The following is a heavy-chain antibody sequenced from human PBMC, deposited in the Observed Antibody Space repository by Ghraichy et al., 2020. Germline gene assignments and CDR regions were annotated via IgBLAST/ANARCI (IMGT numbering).Heavy chain of an antibody. CDR2: IWYDGSNK. Sequence: GGSLRLSCAASGFTFSSYGMHWVRQAPGKGLEWVAVIWYDGSNKYYADSVKGRFTISRDNSKNTLYLQMNSLRAEDTAVYYCARDDSSSGAFDIWGQGTMVTVSS. D-gene: IGHD6-6*01. CDR3: ARDDSSSGAFDI. V-gene: IGHV3-33*01. CDR1: GFTFSSYG. J-gene: IGHJ3*02.